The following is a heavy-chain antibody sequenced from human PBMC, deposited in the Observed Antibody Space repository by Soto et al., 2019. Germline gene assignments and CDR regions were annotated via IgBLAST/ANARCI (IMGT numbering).Heavy chain of an antibody. D-gene: IGHD3-3*01. CDR1: GFTFSSYA. CDR2: ISGSGSST. J-gene: IGHJ4*02. V-gene: IGHV3-23*01. CDR3: AKARPHYDFWSGYSSPTDY. Sequence: ESGGGLVKPGGSLRLSCAASGFTFSSYAMSWVRQAPGKGLERVSAISGSGSSTYYADSVQGRFTISRDNSKNTLYLQMNSLGAEDTAVYCCAKARPHYDFWSGYSSPTDYWGQGTLVTVFS.